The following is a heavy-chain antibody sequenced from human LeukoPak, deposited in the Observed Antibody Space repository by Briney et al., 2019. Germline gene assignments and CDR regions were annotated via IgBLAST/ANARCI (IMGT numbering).Heavy chain of an antibody. V-gene: IGHV3-23*01. D-gene: IGHD6-13*01. J-gene: IGHJ5*02. CDR3: AKDRDPGYSSSWSVDP. CDR1: GFTFSSYA. CDR2: ISGSGGST. Sequence: GGSLRLSCAASGFTFSSYAMSWVRQAPGKGLEWVSAISGSGGSTYYADSVKGRFTISGDNSKNTLYLQMNSLRAEDTAVYYCAKDRDPGYSSSWSVDPWGQGTLVTVSS.